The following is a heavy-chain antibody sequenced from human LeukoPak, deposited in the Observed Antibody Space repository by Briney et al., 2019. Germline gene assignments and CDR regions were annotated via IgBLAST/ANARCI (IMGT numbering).Heavy chain of an antibody. J-gene: IGHJ4*02. V-gene: IGHV1-46*01. CDR1: GYTFTSYY. CDR2: INPSGGST. Sequence: ASVKVSCKASGYTFTSYYMHWVRQAPGQGLEWMGIINPSGGSTSYAQKFQGRVTMTRDTSTSTVYMELSSLRSEDTAVYYCARGPQVNYYDSSGYFDYWGQGTLVTVSS. CDR3: ARGPQVNYYDSSGYFDY. D-gene: IGHD3-22*01.